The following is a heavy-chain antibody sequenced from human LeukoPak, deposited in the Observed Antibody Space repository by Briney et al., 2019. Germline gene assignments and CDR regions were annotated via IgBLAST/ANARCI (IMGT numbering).Heavy chain of an antibody. CDR1: GYTFTSYG. V-gene: IGHV1-18*01. D-gene: IGHD2-2*01. J-gene: IGHJ4*02. CDR2: INAYNGNT. CDR3: ARGQILQRYQPLDVTDY. Sequence: ASVKVSCKASGYTFTSYGISWVRQAPGQGLEWMGWINAYNGNTNYAQKLQGRVTMTTDTSTSTAYMELRSLRSDDTAVYYCARGQILQRYQPLDVTDYWGQGTLVTVSS.